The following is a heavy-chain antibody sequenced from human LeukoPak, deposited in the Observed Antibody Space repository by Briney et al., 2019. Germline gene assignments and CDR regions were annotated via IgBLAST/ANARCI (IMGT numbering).Heavy chain of an antibody. CDR3: ARGDSPLRYFDWLPQIPDY. D-gene: IGHD3-9*01. CDR2: ISSSGSTI. V-gene: IGHV3-11*01. Sequence: KSGGSLRLSCAASGFTFSDYYMSWIRQAPGKGLEWVSYISSSGSTIYYADSVKGRFTISRDNAKNSLYLQMNSLRAEDTAVYYCARGDSPLRYFDWLPQIPDYWGQGTLVTVSS. J-gene: IGHJ4*02. CDR1: GFTFSDYY.